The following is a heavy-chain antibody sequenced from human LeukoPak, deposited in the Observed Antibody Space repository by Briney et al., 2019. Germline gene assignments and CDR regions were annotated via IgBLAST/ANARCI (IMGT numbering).Heavy chain of an antibody. J-gene: IGHJ4*02. CDR1: GFTFSSYA. D-gene: IGHD3-3*01. Sequence: GGSLRLSYAASGFTFSSYAMHWVRQAPGKGLEWVAVISYDGSNKYYADSVKGRFTISRDNSENTLYLQMNSLRAEDTAVYYCTREGFSLDYWGQGTLVTVSS. CDR3: TREGFSLDY. V-gene: IGHV3-30-3*01. CDR2: ISYDGSNK.